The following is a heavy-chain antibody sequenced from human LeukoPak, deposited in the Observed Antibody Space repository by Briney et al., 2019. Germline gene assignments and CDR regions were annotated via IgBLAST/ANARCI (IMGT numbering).Heavy chain of an antibody. Sequence: SETLSLTCTVSGGSISSGDYYWSWIRQPPGKGLEWIGYIYYSGSTYYNPSLKSRVTISVDKSKSQFSLKLTSVIAADTAVYYCATYSSSSKHYFDHWGQGTLVTVSS. CDR1: GGSISSGDYY. D-gene: IGHD6-6*01. CDR3: ATYSSSSKHYFDH. V-gene: IGHV4-30-4*01. CDR2: IYYSGST. J-gene: IGHJ4*02.